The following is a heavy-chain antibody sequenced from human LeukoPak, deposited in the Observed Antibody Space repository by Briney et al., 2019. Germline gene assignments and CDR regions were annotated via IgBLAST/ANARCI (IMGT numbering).Heavy chain of an antibody. D-gene: IGHD4-17*01. CDR2: IYTSGST. CDR3: AREGTYGDYVVEH. V-gene: IGHV4-4*07. CDR1: GGSISSYY. Sequence: PSETLSLTCTVSGGSISSYYWSWIRQPAGKGLEWIGRIYTSGSTNYNPSLKSRVTTSVDTSKHQFSLKLSSVTAADTAVYYCAREGTYGDYVVEHWGQGTLVTVSS. J-gene: IGHJ4*02.